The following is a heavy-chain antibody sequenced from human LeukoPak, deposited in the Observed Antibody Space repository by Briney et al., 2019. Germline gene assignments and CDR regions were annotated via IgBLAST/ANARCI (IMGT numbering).Heavy chain of an antibody. J-gene: IGHJ4*02. V-gene: IGHV1-2*02. CDR2: INPNTGGT. CDR3: ARGLSSSWYEGDY. D-gene: IGHD6-13*01. Sequence: ASVKVSCNASGYTFTGYYMLWVRQAPGQGLEWMGWINPNTGGTDYAQKFQGRVTMTRDTSISTVYMELSSLRSEDTAVYYCARGLSSSWYEGDYWGQGTLVTVSS. CDR1: GYTFTGYY.